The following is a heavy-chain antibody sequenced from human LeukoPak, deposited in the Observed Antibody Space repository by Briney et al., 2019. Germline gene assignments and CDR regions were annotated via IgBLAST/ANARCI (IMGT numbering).Heavy chain of an antibody. CDR2: INTNTGNP. J-gene: IGHJ4*02. V-gene: IGHV7-4-1*02. CDR3: ARTPFSYYDFWSGYSLTPDFDY. Sequence: ASVTVSCKASGYTFTSYAMNWMRQAPGQGLEWMGWINTNTGNPTYAQGFTGRFVFSLDTSVSTAYLQISSLKAEDTAVCYCARTPFSYYDFWSGYSLTPDFDYWGQGTLVTVSS. D-gene: IGHD3-3*01. CDR1: GYTFTSYA.